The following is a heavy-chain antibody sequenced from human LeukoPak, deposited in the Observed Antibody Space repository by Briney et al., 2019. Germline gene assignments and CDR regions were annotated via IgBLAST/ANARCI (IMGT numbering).Heavy chain of an antibody. V-gene: IGHV3-7*01. J-gene: IGHJ4*02. D-gene: IGHD5-24*01. CDR2: IKPDGSAT. CDR3: ARIGDGYGDYFDY. Sequence: GRFLRLSFAASGFTLRSEWVSWVRPTPEKGVGWGANIKPDGSATAYVDSVKGRFTISRDNAKNSLFLQMNSLRPEDTAVYYCARIGDGYGDYFDYWGQGTLVTVSS. CDR1: GFTLRSEW.